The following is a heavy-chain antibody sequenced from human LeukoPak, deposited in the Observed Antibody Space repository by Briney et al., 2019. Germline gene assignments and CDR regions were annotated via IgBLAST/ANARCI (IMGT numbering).Heavy chain of an antibody. Sequence: GGSLRLSCAASGFTFSDYYMSWIRQAPGKGLEWVSYISSSGNTTYHADSVKGRFTISRDNAKNSLYLQMSSLRAEDTAVYYCARDGGSSWYFDYWGQGTLVTVSS. J-gene: IGHJ4*02. CDR2: ISSSGNTT. D-gene: IGHD6-13*01. CDR1: GFTFSDYY. CDR3: ARDGGSSWYFDY. V-gene: IGHV3-11*04.